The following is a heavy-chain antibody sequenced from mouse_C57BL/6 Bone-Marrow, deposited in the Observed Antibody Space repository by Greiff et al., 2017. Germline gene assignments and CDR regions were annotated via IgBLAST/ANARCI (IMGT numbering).Heavy chain of an antibody. CDR1: GYSFTGYY. D-gene: IGHD2-3*01. J-gene: IGHJ3*01. CDR2: INPSTGGT. V-gene: IGHV1-42*01. CDR3: ASGIYDGYYDWFAY. Sequence: EVQVVESGPELVKPGASVKISCKASGYSFTGYYMNWVKQSPEKSLEWIGGINPSTGGTTYNQKFKAKATLTVEKSSSTAYMQLKSLTSEDSAVYYCASGIYDGYYDWFAYWGQGTLVTVSA.